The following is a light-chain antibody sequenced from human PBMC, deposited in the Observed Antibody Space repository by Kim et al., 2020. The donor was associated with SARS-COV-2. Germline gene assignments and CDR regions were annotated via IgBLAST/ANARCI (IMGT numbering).Light chain of an antibody. J-gene: IGKJ2*01. CDR3: QQYHNLPYT. CDR1: QDIDHY. V-gene: IGKV1-33*01. CDR2: DGS. Sequence: SASVGDRVTVTCQASQDIDHYLNWYQQKPGKAPKLLLYDGSNLETGVPSRFSGSGSGTHFTFTIRSLQPEDIATYYCQQYHNLPYTFGQGTKLEI.